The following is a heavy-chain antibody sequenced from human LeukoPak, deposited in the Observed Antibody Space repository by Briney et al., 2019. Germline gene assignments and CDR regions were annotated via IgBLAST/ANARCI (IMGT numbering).Heavy chain of an antibody. Sequence: ASVKVSCKASGYTFTSYYMHWVRQAPGQGLEWMGIINPSGGSTSYAQKFQGRVTMTRDTSTSTVYMELSSLRSEDTAVYYCARASLYCSSTSCYGYRMDVWGKGTTVTVSS. CDR2: INPSGGST. V-gene: IGHV1-46*01. CDR1: GYTFTSYY. D-gene: IGHD2-2*01. J-gene: IGHJ6*04. CDR3: ARASLYCSSTSCYGYRMDV.